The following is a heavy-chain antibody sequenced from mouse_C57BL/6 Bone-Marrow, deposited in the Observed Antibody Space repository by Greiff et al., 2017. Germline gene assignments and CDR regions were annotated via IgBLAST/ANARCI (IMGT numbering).Heavy chain of an antibody. CDR3: ARDYYGSRAWFAY. V-gene: IGHV5-17*01. D-gene: IGHD1-1*01. Sequence: EVKLMESGGGLVKPGGSLKLSCAASGFTFSDYGMHWVRQAPEKGLEWVAYIGSGSSTIYYADTVKGRFTISRDNAKNTLFLQMTSLRSEDTAMYYCARDYYGSRAWFAYWGQGTLVTVSA. CDR2: IGSGSSTI. J-gene: IGHJ3*01. CDR1: GFTFSDYG.